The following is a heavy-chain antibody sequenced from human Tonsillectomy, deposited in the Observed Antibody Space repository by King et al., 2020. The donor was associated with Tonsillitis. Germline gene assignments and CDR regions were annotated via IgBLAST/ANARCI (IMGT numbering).Heavy chain of an antibody. Sequence: VQLVETGGGLIQPGGSLRLSCAASGFTVSSNYMSWVRQAPGKGLEWVSVIYSGGSTYYADSVKGRFTISRDNSKNTLYLQMNSLRAEDTAVYYCARAGGDYYDSSGYYYEPYWYFNLWGRGTLVTVSS. J-gene: IGHJ2*01. CDR3: ARAGGDYYDSSGYYYEPYWYFNL. D-gene: IGHD3-22*01. V-gene: IGHV3-53*02. CDR2: IYSGGST. CDR1: GFTVSSNY.